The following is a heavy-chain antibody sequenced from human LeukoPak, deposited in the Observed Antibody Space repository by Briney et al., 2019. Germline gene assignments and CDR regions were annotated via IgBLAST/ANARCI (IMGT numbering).Heavy chain of an antibody. CDR1: GFTFSSYA. D-gene: IGHD3-22*01. J-gene: IGHJ4*02. CDR2: ISYDGSNK. Sequence: GRSLRLSCAASGFTFSSYAMHWVRQAPGKGLEWVAVISYDGSNKYYADSVKGRFTISRDNSKNTLYLQMNSLRAEDTAVYYCAKSPLYYDSSGAYDYWGQGTLVTVSS. V-gene: IGHV3-30-3*02. CDR3: AKSPLYYDSSGAYDY.